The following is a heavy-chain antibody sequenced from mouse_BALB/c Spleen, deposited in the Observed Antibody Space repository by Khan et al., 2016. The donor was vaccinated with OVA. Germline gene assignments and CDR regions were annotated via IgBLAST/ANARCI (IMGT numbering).Heavy chain of an antibody. Sequence: QIQLVQSGPELKKSGETVRISCKASGYTFTTAGMQWVQKMPGKGLKWIGWINTHSGVPKYAEDFKGRFAFSLETSASTAYLQITNLKNEDTATXVGARGVAAYYRYDGGALDYWGQGASVTVSA. CDR2: INTHSGVP. D-gene: IGHD2-12*01. J-gene: IGHJ4*01. V-gene: IGHV9-4*02. CDR1: GYTFTTAG. CDR3: ARGVAAYYRYDGGALDY.